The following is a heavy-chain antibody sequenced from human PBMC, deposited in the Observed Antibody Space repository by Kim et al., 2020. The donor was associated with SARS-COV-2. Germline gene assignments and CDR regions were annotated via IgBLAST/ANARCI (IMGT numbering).Heavy chain of an antibody. V-gene: IGHV4-4*07. D-gene: IGHD6-19*01. CDR3: ARDLVAVAGGNWFDP. CDR1: GGSISSYY. CDR2: IYTSGST. Sequence: SETLSLTCTVSGGSISSYYWSWIRQPAGKGLEWIGRIYTSGSTNYNPSLKSRVTMSVDTSKNQFSLKLSSVTAADTAVYYCARDLVAVAGGNWFDPWGQGTLVTVSS. J-gene: IGHJ5*02.